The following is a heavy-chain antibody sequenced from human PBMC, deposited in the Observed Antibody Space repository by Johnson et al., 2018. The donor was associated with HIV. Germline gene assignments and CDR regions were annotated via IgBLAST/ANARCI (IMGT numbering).Heavy chain of an antibody. J-gene: IGHJ3*02. Sequence: QVQLVESGGGVVQPGGSLRLSCAASGFTFSGYGMHWVRQAPGKGLEWVAFIRYDGSNKYYADSVKGRFTISRDNSKNTMYLEMNSLRVEDTAVYYCAKDKNYGRDGDAFDIWGQGTMVTVSS. D-gene: IGHD3-10*02. V-gene: IGHV3-30*02. CDR3: AKDKNYGRDGDAFDI. CDR1: GFTFSGYG. CDR2: IRYDGSNK.